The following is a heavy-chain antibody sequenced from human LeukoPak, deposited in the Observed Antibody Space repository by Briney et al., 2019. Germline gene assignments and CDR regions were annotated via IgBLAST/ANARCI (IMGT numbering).Heavy chain of an antibody. CDR3: ARRSGWHDAFDI. V-gene: IGHV3-33*01. CDR1: GFTFSSYG. D-gene: IGHD6-19*01. CDR2: IWYDGSNK. Sequence: GGSLRLSCAASGFTFSSYGMHWVRQAPGKGLEWVAVIWYDGSNKYYADSVKGRLTISRDNSKDTLYLQMNSLRAEDTAVYYCARRSGWHDAFDIWGQGTMVTVSS. J-gene: IGHJ3*02.